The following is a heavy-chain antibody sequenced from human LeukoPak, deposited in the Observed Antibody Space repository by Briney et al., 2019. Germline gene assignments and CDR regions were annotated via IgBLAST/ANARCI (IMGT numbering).Heavy chain of an antibody. CDR1: AFTFRNYG. J-gene: IGHJ6*04. CDR3: AELGITMIGGV. CDR2: IRYDGGNK. Sequence: GGSLRLSCAASAFTFRNYGMHWVRQTPGKGLEWVAFIRYDGGNKNYADSVKGRFTISTDNPKTTLYLQMNSLRTEDKAVYYCAELGITMIGGVWGKGTTVTISS. D-gene: IGHD3-10*02. V-gene: IGHV3-30*02.